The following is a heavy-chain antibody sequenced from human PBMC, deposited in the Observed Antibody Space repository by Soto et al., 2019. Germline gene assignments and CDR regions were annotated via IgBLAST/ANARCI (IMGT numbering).Heavy chain of an antibody. D-gene: IGHD3-22*01. V-gene: IGHV4-59*08. CDR3: ARLGFYYQSLDP. CDR2: IYYAGST. Sequence: SAIVYLTSTVYLISISYNNCRCFRQPPGRGLEWVGYIYYAGSTSYNPSLKSRVTISLETSKSQFSLRLSSVTAADTAVYFCARLGFYYQSLDPWGPGTLVTVS. J-gene: IGHJ5*02. CDR1: LISISYNN.